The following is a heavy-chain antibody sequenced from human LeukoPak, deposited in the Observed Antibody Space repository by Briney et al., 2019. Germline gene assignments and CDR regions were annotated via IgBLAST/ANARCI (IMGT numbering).Heavy chain of an antibody. Sequence: SETLSLTCAVYGGSFSGYYWSWIRQPPGKGLEWIGEINHSGSTNYNPSLRSRVTISVDTSKNQFSLKLSSVTAADTAVYYCARSAVFYYCSSTSCYRGWFDPWGQGTLVTVSS. CDR3: ARSAVFYYCSSTSCYRGWFDP. D-gene: IGHD2-2*02. J-gene: IGHJ5*02. CDR2: INHSGST. V-gene: IGHV4-34*01. CDR1: GGSFSGYY.